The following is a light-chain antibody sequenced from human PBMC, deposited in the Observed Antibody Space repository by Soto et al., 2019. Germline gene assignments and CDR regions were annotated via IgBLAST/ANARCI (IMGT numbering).Light chain of an antibody. CDR2: GAS. Sequence: EIVLTQSPGPLSLSPGERATLSCRASQSVSSSYLAWYQQRPGQPPRLLMYGASSRATGIPDRFSGSGSGTDFTLTISRLEPEDFAVYYCQQYGSSPQTFGQGTKLEI. CDR1: QSVSSSY. V-gene: IGKV3-20*01. J-gene: IGKJ2*01. CDR3: QQYGSSPQT.